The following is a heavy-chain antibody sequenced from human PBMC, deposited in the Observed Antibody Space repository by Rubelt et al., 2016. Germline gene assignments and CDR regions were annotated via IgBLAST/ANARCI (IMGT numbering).Heavy chain of an antibody. V-gene: IGHV2-26*01. D-gene: IGHD4-23*01. Sequence: QESGPGLVKPSETLSLTCTVSGGSISSYYWSWIRQPPGKALEWLAPIFPNDDKSSSTSLQSRLTISRDTPKSQVVLTMTNMDPVDTATYYCARSLYGGKDGGTYFDYWGQGTLVTVSS. CDR3: ARSLYGGKDGGTYFDY. J-gene: IGHJ4*02. CDR1: GGSISSYYW. CDR2: IFPNDDK.